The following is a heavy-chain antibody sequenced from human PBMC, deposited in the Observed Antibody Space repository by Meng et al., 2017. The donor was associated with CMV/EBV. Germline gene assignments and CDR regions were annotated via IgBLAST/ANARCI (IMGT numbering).Heavy chain of an antibody. CDR1: VFTISKYG. CDR3: ATLPSTDYDVKDY. V-gene: IGHV3-30*02. CDR2: IRYDRITK. D-gene: IGHD3-22*01. J-gene: IGHJ4*02. Sequence: QMVSRGGGVSRPAVPLRLSCTASVFTISKYGINWVRQPPGKGLQWVSFIRYDRITKYYTDRVKGRFTISRDNSKNTLYLEMNNLRPEDTALYFCATLPSTDYDVKDYWGQGTPVTVSS.